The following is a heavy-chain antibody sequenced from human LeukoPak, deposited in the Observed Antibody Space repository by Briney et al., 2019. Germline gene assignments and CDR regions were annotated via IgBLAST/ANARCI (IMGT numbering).Heavy chain of an antibody. CDR1: GFSFSSYA. CDR2: TSSDGSSQ. D-gene: IGHD2-21*01. V-gene: IGHV3-30-3*01. Sequence: GRSLRLSCAASGFSFSSYAMHWVRQAPDKGLEWVAITSSDGSSQYYADSVKGRFTISRDNSKNTMYLQMNSLRAEDTAVYYCARDLIQIPFFAPWGQGTLVTVSS. CDR3: ARDLIQIPFFAP. J-gene: IGHJ5*02.